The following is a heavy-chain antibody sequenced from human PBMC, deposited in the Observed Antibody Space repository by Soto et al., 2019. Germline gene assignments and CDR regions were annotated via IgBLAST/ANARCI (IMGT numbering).Heavy chain of an antibody. Sequence: PGGSLRLSCAASGFTFDDYGMSWVRQAPGKGLEWVSGINWNGGSTGYADSVKGRFTISRDNAKNSLYLQMNSLRAEDTALYYCAKSVVVVAAEDYYGMDVWGQGTTVTVSS. CDR2: INWNGGST. J-gene: IGHJ6*02. D-gene: IGHD2-15*01. CDR3: AKSVVVVAAEDYYGMDV. CDR1: GFTFDDYG. V-gene: IGHV3-20*04.